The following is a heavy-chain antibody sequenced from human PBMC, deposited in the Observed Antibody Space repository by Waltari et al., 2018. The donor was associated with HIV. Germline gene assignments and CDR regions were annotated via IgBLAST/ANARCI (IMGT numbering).Heavy chain of an antibody. J-gene: IGHJ6*03. CDR1: RYRFSDYY. V-gene: IGHV1-2*06. Sequence: QAQLDQSGAEVRETGASVKVSCEASRYRFSDYYIHWVRQAPGQGLEWMGRIHPNKGGTSYAEKFQGRITMTCYTSITTAYMELSNLISDDTAIYYCAREWSTETTGQNYYYYFIDVWGKGTTVTVS. CDR3: AREWSTETTGQNYYYYFIDV. CDR2: IHPNKGGT. D-gene: IGHD4-4*01.